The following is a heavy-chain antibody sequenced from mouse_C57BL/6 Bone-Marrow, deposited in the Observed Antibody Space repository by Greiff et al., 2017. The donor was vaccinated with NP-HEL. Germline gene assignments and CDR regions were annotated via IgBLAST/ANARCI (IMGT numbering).Heavy chain of an antibody. CDR2: INPSTGGT. J-gene: IGHJ2*01. V-gene: IGHV1-42*01. CDR1: GYSFTGYY. CDR3: AREVYDYDEGGFDY. Sequence: EVQLQQSGPELVKPGASVKISCKASGYSFTGYYMNWVKQSPEKSLEWIGEINPSTGGTTYNQKFKAKATLTVDKSSSTAYMQLKSLTSEDSAVYYCAREVYDYDEGGFDYWGQGTTLTVSS. D-gene: IGHD2-4*01.